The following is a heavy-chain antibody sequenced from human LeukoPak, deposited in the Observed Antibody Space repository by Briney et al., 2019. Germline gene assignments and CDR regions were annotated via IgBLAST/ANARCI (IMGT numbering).Heavy chain of an antibody. CDR2: IYSDQRT. V-gene: IGHV3-53*01. D-gene: IGHD2-15*01. Sequence: PGGSLRLSCTASGFIVSSSYMSWVRQAPGKGPEWVSIIYSDQRTFYADSVKGRFTISRDDSQNMVLLQMDSLRVEDTAGYYCARDSAFSSYSHWGQGALVTVSS. CDR3: ARDSAFSSYSH. J-gene: IGHJ1*01. CDR1: GFIVSSSY.